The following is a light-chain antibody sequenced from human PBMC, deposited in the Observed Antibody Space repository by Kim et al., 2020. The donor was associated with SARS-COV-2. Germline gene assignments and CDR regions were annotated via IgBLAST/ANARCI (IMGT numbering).Light chain of an antibody. CDR3: SSYTSSSLYV. CDR2: DVS. CDR1: SCDVGGYDY. Sequence: QSALTQPASVSGSPGQSITISCTGTSCDVGGYDYVSWYQQHPDEAPKVMIYDVSNRPSGVSDRFSGSKSGNTASLTISGLQAEDEADYYCSSYTSSSLYVFGTGTKVTVL. V-gene: IGLV2-14*03. J-gene: IGLJ1*01.